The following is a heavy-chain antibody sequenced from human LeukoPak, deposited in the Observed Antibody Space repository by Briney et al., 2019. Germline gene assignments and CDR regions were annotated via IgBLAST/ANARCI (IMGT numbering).Heavy chain of an antibody. CDR1: GGNFKYHA. CDR2: SIPSIGTT. CDR3: ARGATIGKEAFDI. V-gene: IGHV1-69*04. Sequence: ASVKVSCTASGGNFKYHAVSWVRQAPGQGLEWMGRSIPSIGTTKYSPRFQDRVTFTADTSTHIVYMEIRDLRSDDTALYYCARGATIGKEAFDIWGQGTSVTVS. D-gene: IGHD5-24*01. J-gene: IGHJ3*02.